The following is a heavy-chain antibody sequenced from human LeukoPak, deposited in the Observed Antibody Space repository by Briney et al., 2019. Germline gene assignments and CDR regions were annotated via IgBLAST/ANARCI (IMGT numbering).Heavy chain of an antibody. CDR3: ARNLAVAPHAYYFDY. J-gene: IGHJ4*02. CDR2: INTGDGNT. D-gene: IGHD6-19*01. Sequence: ASVRVSCKASGYTFTDYPMRWVRQAPGQRLEWMGWINTGDGNTKYSQEFQGRITITRDTSASTAYMELSSLRSGDMAVYYCARNLAVAPHAYYFDYWGQGTLVTVSS. V-gene: IGHV1-3*03. CDR1: GYTFTDYP.